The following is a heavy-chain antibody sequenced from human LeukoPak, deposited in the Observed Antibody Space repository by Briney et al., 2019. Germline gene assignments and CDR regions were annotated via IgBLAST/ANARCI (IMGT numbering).Heavy chain of an antibody. V-gene: IGHV3-48*03. CDR2: ISSSGSTI. CDR1: TFTFSSDE. Sequence: GGSLRLSCGASTFTFSSDEMTWVRQAPGKGLEWVSYISSSGSTIYYADSVKGRFTISRDNAKNSLYLQMNSLRAEDTAVYYCARQAGYSYGRVFDYWGQGTLVIVSS. J-gene: IGHJ4*02. D-gene: IGHD5-18*01. CDR3: ARQAGYSYGRVFDY.